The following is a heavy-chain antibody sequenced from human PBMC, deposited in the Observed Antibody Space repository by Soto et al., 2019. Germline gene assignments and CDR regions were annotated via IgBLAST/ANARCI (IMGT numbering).Heavy chain of an antibody. CDR1: GFTFSSYA. CDR3: AKDSAATGGNYYYYGMDV. CDR2: ISGSGGST. J-gene: IGHJ6*02. Sequence: GGSLRLSCAASGFTFSSYAMSWVRQAPGKGLEWVSAISGSGGSTYYAEYVKGRFTISRDNSKNTLNLKMNSLRAEDTALYYCAKDSAATGGNYYYYGMDVWGQGTTVTVSS. D-gene: IGHD7-27*01. V-gene: IGHV3-23*01.